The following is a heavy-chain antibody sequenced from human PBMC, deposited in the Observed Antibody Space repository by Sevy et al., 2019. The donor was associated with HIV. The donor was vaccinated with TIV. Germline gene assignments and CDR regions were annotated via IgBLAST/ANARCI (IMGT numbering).Heavy chain of an antibody. V-gene: IGHV3-30*02. Sequence: GGSLKLSCAASGFRFSDYGMHWGRQAPGKGLEWGSLIRFDGSMKYIADSVKGRFTISGDKVKDTLYLQMNSLRPEDTAVYYCAKDHYDYRTGYYGYYGMDVWGQGTTVTVSS. CDR3: AKDHYDYRTGYYGYYGMDV. CDR1: GFRFSDYG. J-gene: IGHJ6*02. CDR2: IRFDGSMK. D-gene: IGHD3-3*01.